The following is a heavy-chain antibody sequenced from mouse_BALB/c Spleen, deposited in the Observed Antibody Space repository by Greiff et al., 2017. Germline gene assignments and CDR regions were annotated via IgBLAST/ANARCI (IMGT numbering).Heavy chain of an antibody. CDR1: GYSITSGYY. Sequence: EVKLMESGPGLVKPSQSLSLTCSVTGYSITSGYYWNWIRQFPGNKLEWMGYISYDGSNNYNPSLKNRISITRDTSKNQFFLKLNSVTTEDTATYYCAREDTTVVATGDAMDYWGQGTSVTVSS. CDR2: ISYDGSN. D-gene: IGHD1-1*01. CDR3: AREDTTVVATGDAMDY. V-gene: IGHV3-6*02. J-gene: IGHJ4*01.